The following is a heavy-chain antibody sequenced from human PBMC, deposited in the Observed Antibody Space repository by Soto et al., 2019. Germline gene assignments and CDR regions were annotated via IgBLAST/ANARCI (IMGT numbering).Heavy chain of an antibody. Sequence: ASVQVSCKASGYTFSNYGISWVRQAPGQGLEWMGWISGYNGLTAYAQNVQGRVTMTIDTPTRTVFMELTSLRSNDTAVYYCARAEGIRGVDSWG. CDR2: ISGYNGLT. D-gene: IGHD3-10*01. J-gene: IGHJ5*01. CDR1: GYTFSNYG. V-gene: IGHV1-18*04. CDR3: ARAEGIRGVDS.